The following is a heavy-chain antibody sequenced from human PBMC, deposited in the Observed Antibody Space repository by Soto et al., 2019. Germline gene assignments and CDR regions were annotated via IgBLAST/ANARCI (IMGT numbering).Heavy chain of an antibody. Sequence: EVQLVESGGGLVQPGGSLRLSCAASGFTVSSNYMSWVHQAPGKGLEWVSVIYSGGSTYYADSVKGRFTISRDNSKNTLYLQMNSLRAEDTAVYYCASSTSSSWYDDAFDIWGQGTMVTVSS. J-gene: IGHJ3*02. D-gene: IGHD6-13*01. V-gene: IGHV3-66*01. CDR3: ASSTSSSWYDDAFDI. CDR1: GFTVSSNY. CDR2: IYSGGST.